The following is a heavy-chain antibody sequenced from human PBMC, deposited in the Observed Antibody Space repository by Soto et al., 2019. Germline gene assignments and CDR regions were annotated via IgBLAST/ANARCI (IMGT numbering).Heavy chain of an antibody. CDR1: GYTFTSYG. CDR3: ARGSEWGDYEEPLNWFDP. J-gene: IGHJ5*02. Sequence: ASVKVSCKASGYTFTSYGISCVRQAPGQGLEWMGWISAYNGNTNYAQKLQGRVTMTTDTSTSTAYTELRSLRSDDTAVYYCARGSEWGDYEEPLNWFDPWGQGTLVTVSS. V-gene: IGHV1-18*01. CDR2: ISAYNGNT. D-gene: IGHD4-17*01.